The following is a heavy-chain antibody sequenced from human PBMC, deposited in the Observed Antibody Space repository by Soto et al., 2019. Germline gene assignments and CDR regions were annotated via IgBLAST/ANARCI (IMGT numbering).Heavy chain of an antibody. CDR1: GYTFTNYY. D-gene: IGHD1-1*01. CDR3: ARDNSAANGVLDH. V-gene: IGHV1-46*04. CDR2: INPSARSA. Sequence: GASVKVSFKASGYTFTNYYLHWVRQAPGQGLEWVGMINPSARSASYAQKLRGRLTMDRDTSTTTVYMELSRLTSEDTAVYYCARDNSAANGVLDHWGLGTLVTVS. J-gene: IGHJ4*01.